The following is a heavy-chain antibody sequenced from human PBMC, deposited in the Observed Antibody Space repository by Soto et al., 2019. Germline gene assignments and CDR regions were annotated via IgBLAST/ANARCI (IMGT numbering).Heavy chain of an antibody. CDR2: IIPVLGTT. D-gene: IGHD6-19*01. CDR1: GGTFSTYA. CDR3: ARDLAVASRGGVDS. J-gene: IGHJ5*01. V-gene: IGHV1-69*08. Sequence: QVQLVQSGAEVKEPGSSVKVSCRASGGTFSTYAVSWVRQAPGQGPEWMGRIIPVLGTTNYAQRFQGRITIIADKSTSSAYMELSSLRSEDTAIYYFARDLAVASRGGVDSWGHGPLVTVS.